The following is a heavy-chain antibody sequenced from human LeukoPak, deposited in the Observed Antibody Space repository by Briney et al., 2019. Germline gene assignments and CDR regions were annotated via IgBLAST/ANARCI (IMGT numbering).Heavy chain of an antibody. D-gene: IGHD3-22*01. CDR1: RGSISSYY. J-gene: IGHJ3*02. V-gene: IGHV4-4*07. Sequence: TSETLSLTCTVARGSISSYYWSWIRQPAGKGLEWIGRIYTSGSTNYNPSLKSRVTMSVDTSKNQFSLRLRSVTAADTAVYYCARVRDSSCYYLGAFDIWGQGTMVTVSS. CDR2: IYTSGST. CDR3: ARVRDSSCYYLGAFDI.